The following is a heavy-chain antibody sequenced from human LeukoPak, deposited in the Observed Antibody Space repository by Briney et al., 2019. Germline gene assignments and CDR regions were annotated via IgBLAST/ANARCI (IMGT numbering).Heavy chain of an antibody. J-gene: IGHJ4*02. V-gene: IGHV3-9*01. CDR2: ISWNSGSI. CDR3: AKEKPPYYYGSGNYFDY. D-gene: IGHD3-10*01. Sequence: GRSLRLSCAASGFTFDDYAMHWVRQAPGKGLEWVSGISWNSGSIGYADSVKVRFTISRDNAKNSLYLQMNSLRAEDTALYYCAKEKPPYYYGSGNYFDYWGQGTLVTVSS. CDR1: GFTFDDYA.